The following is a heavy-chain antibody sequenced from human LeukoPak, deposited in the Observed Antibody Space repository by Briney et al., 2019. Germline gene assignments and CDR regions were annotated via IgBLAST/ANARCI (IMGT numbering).Heavy chain of an antibody. J-gene: IGHJ6*03. CDR3: ARDLKYYYDSSGYEKYYYYYYMDV. Sequence: SETLSLTCTVSGGSTSSYYWSWIRQPPGKGLEWIGYIYYSGSTNYNPSLKSRVTISVDTSKNQFSLKLSSVTAADTAVYYCARDLKYYYDSSGYEKYYYYYYMDVWGKGTTVTVSS. D-gene: IGHD3-22*01. V-gene: IGHV4-59*01. CDR2: IYYSGST. CDR1: GGSTSSYY.